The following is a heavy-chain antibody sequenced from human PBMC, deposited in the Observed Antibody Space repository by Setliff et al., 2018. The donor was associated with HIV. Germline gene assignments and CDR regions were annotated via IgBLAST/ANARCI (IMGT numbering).Heavy chain of an antibody. V-gene: IGHV4-30-4*08. Sequence: SETLSLTCTVSGGSISSGDYYWSWIRQPPGKGLEWIGYIYYSGSTYYNPSLKSRVTISVDTSKNQFSLKLSSVTAADTAVYYCAREGKEGATPFDYWGQGTLGTVPQ. CDR3: AREGKEGATPFDY. J-gene: IGHJ4*02. D-gene: IGHD1-26*01. CDR1: GGSISSGDYY. CDR2: IYYSGST.